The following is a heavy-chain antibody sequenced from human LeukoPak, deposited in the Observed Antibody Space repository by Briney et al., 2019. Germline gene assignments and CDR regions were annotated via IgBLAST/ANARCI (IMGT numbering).Heavy chain of an antibody. CDR3: ASPNFYSNYVGEDY. V-gene: IGHV3-7*03. CDR2: IKQDGSEK. CDR1: GFTFSSYW. Sequence: PGGSLRLSCAASGFTFSSYWMSWVRQAPGKGLEWVANIKQDGSEKYYVDSVKGRFTISRDNAKNSLYLQMNSLRAEDTAVYYCASPNFYSNYVGEDYWGQGTLVTVSS. J-gene: IGHJ4*02. D-gene: IGHD4-11*01.